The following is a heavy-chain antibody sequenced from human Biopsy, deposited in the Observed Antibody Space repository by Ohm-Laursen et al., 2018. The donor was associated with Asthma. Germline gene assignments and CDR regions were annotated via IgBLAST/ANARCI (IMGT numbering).Heavy chain of an antibody. Sequence: GASVKASCKSLGGTFNTYVIGWVRQAPGQGLECMGGINSVFGTTTYPQKFQERVTIAADDSTSTVYMELSSLRSEDTAVYYCARKAGSCISRTCYSLDFWGQGTLVTVSS. CDR2: INSVFGTT. D-gene: IGHD2-2*01. J-gene: IGHJ4*02. CDR1: GGTFNTYV. CDR3: ARKAGSCISRTCYSLDF. V-gene: IGHV1-69*13.